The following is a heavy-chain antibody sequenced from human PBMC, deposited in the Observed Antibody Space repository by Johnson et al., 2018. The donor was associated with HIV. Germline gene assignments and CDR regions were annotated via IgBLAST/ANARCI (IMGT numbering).Heavy chain of an antibody. D-gene: IGHD5-18*01. Sequence: QVQLLESGGGVVQPGRSLRLSCAASGFTFSSYAMHWVRQAPGKGLEWVAVTSYDGSNKYYADSVKGRFTISRDNSKNTLYLQMNSLRAEDTAVYYCPRETNSAMAGDAFDIWGQGTMVTVSS. CDR2: TSYDGSNK. CDR1: GFTFSSYA. CDR3: PRETNSAMAGDAFDI. V-gene: IGHV3-30-3*01. J-gene: IGHJ3*02.